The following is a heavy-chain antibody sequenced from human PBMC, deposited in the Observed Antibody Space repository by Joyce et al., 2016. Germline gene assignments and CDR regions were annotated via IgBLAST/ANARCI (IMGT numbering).Heavy chain of an antibody. V-gene: IGHV1-2*02. Sequence: QVQLVQSGAEVKKPGASVKVSCKASGYTFTDYYIHWVRQAPGQGLEWMGGINLNSGGKEYPQKVQGRVTMTRDTSIRTAYMELTGLRSDDTAVYYCARGDLRTSSPLFWYFALWGRGTLVTVSS. CDR1: GYTFTDYY. CDR3: ARGDLRTSSPLFWYFAL. D-gene: IGHD2-2*01. CDR2: INLNSGGK. J-gene: IGHJ2*01.